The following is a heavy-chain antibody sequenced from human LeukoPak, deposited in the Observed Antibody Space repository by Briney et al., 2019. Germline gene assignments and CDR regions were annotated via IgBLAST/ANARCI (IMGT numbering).Heavy chain of an antibody. CDR2: IYTSGST. D-gene: IGHD1-26*01. CDR3: ARDLVRGSYKKKDAFDI. J-gene: IGHJ3*02. V-gene: IGHV4-61*02. CDR1: GGSISSGDYY. Sequence: PSQTLSLTCTVSGGSISSGDYYWRWIRQPAGKGLEWIGRIYTSGSTNYNPSLKSRVTMSVDTSKNQFSLKLSSVTAADTAVYYCARDLVRGSYKKKDAFDIWGQGTMVTVSS.